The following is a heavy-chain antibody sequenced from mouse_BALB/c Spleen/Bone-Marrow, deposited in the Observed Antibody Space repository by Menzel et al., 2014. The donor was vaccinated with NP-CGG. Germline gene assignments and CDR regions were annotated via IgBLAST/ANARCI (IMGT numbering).Heavy chain of an antibody. J-gene: IGHJ4*01. CDR3: ARQGVYYGKSYYAMDY. Sequence: EVMLVESGGGLVQPGGSLKLSCAASGFTFSSYTMSWVRQTPEKRLEWVAYISNGGGSTYFPDTVKGRFTISRDNAKNTLYLQMSSLKSEDTAMYYCARQGVYYGKSYYAMDYWGQETSVTVSS. D-gene: IGHD2-1*01. CDR1: GFTFSSYT. CDR2: ISNGGGST. V-gene: IGHV5-12-2*01.